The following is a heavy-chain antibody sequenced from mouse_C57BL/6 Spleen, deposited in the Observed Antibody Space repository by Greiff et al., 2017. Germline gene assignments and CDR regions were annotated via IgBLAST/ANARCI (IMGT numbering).Heavy chain of an antibody. D-gene: IGHD1-1*01. V-gene: IGHV7-3*01. Sequence: EVQLVESGGGLVQPGGSLSLSCAASGFTFTDYYMSWVRQPPGKALEWLGFIRNKANGYTTEYSASVKGRFTISRDKSQSIHYLQMNALKAEDSATYYCARNGNYGAYAMDYWGQGTSVTVSA. J-gene: IGHJ4*01. CDR3: ARNGNYGAYAMDY. CDR1: GFTFTDYY. CDR2: IRNKANGYTT.